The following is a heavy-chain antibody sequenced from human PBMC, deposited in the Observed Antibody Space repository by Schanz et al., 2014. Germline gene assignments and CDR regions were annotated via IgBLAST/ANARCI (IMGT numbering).Heavy chain of an antibody. Sequence: PGGSLRLSCAASGFTFSNYAMHWVRQAPGKGLEWVANIGYDGSEKYYVDSVKGRFTISRDNSKDTLYLQMSGLTPEDTAVYYCARGPIPIQGVPMDFWGQGTLVTVSS. V-gene: IGHV3-33*08. CDR2: IGYDGSEK. D-gene: IGHD3-10*01. CDR3: ARGPIPIQGVPMDF. J-gene: IGHJ4*02. CDR1: GFTFSNYA.